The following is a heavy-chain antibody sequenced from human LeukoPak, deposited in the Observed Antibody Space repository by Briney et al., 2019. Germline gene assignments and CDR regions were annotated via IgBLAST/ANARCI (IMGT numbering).Heavy chain of an antibody. J-gene: IGHJ4*02. V-gene: IGHV3-7*01. CDR3: AREGYYDSSGYSIRFSY. Sequence: PGGSLRLSCVASGFTFSSYWMSWVRQAPGKGLEWVANIKQDGTEKYYVDSVKGRFTISRDNAKNSLYLQMNSLRAEDTAVYYCAREGYYDSSGYSIRFSYWGQGTLVTVSS. CDR2: IKQDGTEK. D-gene: IGHD3-22*01. CDR1: GFTFSSYW.